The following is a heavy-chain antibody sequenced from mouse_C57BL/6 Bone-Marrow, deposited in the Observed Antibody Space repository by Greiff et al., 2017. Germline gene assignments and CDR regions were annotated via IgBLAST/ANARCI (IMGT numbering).Heavy chain of an antibody. CDR1: GFTFSSYT. V-gene: IGHV5-9*01. Sequence: EVQLVEPGGGLVKPGGSLKLSCEASGFTFSSYTMAWVRQTPEKRLQWVAAISGGGGNTYYPDSVKGRFTISRDNEKNSLYLPISSLRSEDTALYYCSRQVTAVLATKYFDVWGTGTTVTVSS. CDR3: SRQVTAVLATKYFDV. J-gene: IGHJ1*03. D-gene: IGHD1-1*01. CDR2: ISGGGGNT.